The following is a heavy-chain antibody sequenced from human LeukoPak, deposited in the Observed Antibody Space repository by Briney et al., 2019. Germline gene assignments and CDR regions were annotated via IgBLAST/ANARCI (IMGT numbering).Heavy chain of an antibody. CDR1: GGSFNNYY. D-gene: IGHD2-2*01. Sequence: PSETLSLTCAVYGGSFNNYYWSWIRQPPGKGLEWIGEINHSGSTNYNPSLKRRVTISVDTSKNQFSLKLSSVTAADTAVYYCARVRPQLPHYYYYYYMDVWGKGTTVTVSS. CDR2: INHSGST. CDR3: ARVRPQLPHYYYYYYMDV. V-gene: IGHV4-34*01. J-gene: IGHJ6*03.